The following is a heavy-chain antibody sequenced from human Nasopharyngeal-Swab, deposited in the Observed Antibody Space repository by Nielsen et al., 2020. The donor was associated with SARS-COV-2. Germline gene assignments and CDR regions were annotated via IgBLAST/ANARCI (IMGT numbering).Heavy chain of an antibody. CDR3: ARETVEVVPAATEYYYYYGMDV. CDR1: GGSISSGGYY. D-gene: IGHD2-2*01. Sequence: SETLSLTCTVSGGSISSGGYYWSWVRQPPGKGLEWIGEIYHSGSTNYNPSLKSRVTISVDKSKNQFSLKLSSVTAADTAVYYCARETVEVVPAATEYYYYYGMDVWGQGTTVTVSS. V-gene: IGHV4-39*07. CDR2: IYHSGST. J-gene: IGHJ6*02.